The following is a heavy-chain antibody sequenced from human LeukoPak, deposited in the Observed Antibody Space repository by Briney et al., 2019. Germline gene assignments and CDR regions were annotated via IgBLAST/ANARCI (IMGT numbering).Heavy chain of an antibody. CDR2: INPKSGGT. D-gene: IGHD3-22*01. J-gene: IGHJ4*02. CDR1: GYTFTGYY. Sequence: ASVKVSCQSSGYTFTGYYMHWVRPAPGQGVEWMGGINPKSGGTNYAQKFQGRVTMTRDTPISAADMELKRLRSDDTAVYYCARGPEVPPWYYYDSSGYYHFDYWGQGTLVPVSS. V-gene: IGHV1-2*02. CDR3: ARGPEVPPWYYYDSSGYYHFDY.